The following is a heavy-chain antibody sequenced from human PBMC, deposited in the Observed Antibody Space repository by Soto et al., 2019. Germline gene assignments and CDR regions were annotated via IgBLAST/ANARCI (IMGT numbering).Heavy chain of an antibody. V-gene: IGHV4-4*02. J-gene: IGHJ4*02. CDR1: SGSISRSNW. Sequence: QVQLQESGPGLVKPSGTLSLTCAVSSGSISRSNWWRWGRQPPGKGLEWIGDIFHSGSTNYNPSLNRRGTISVDKSKTQFSLELSSVTAADTAVYYGAGLYYGDYGWYFDYWGQGTLVTVSS. D-gene: IGHD4-17*01. CDR3: AGLYYGDYGWYFDY. CDR2: IFHSGST.